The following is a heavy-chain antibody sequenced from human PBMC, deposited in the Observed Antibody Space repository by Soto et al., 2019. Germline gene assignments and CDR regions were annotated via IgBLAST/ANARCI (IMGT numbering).Heavy chain of an antibody. CDR3: TTGVRASSGLVGDRYHDAFDI. CDR2: IKSKTDGGTT. CDR1: GFTFSNAW. D-gene: IGHD1-26*01. Sequence: GGSLRLSCAASGFTFSNAWMSWVRQAPGKGLEWVGRIKSKTDGGTTDYAAPVKGRFTISRDDSKNTLYLQMNSLKTEDTAVYYCTTGVRASSGLVGDRYHDAFDIWGQGTMVTVSS. J-gene: IGHJ3*02. V-gene: IGHV3-15*01.